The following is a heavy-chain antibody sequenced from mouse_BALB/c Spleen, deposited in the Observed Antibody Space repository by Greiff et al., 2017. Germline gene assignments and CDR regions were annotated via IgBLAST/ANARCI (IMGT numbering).Heavy chain of an antibody. J-gene: IGHJ1*01. D-gene: IGHD2-1*01. CDR2: IRSKSNNYAT. CDR1: GFTFNTNA. Sequence: EADGGLVQPKGSLKLSCAASGFTFNTNAMNWVRQAPGKGLEWVARIRSKSNNYATYYADSVKDRFTISRDDSQSMLYLQMNNLKTEDTAMYYCVRENGNYWYFDVWGAGTTVTVSS. V-gene: IGHV10S3*01. CDR3: VRENGNYWYFDV.